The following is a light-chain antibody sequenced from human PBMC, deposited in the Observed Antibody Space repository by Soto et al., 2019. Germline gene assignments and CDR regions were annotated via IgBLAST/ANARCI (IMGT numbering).Light chain of an antibody. Sequence: DIQMTQSPSSLSASVGDRVTITCRASQSISSYLNWYQQKPGKAPKLLIYAASSLQSGVPSRFSGSGSGTDFTLTINSLQPEDFATYYCQQANTFPVTFGQGTRLEI. V-gene: IGKV1-39*01. CDR1: QSISSY. CDR3: QQANTFPVT. J-gene: IGKJ5*01. CDR2: AAS.